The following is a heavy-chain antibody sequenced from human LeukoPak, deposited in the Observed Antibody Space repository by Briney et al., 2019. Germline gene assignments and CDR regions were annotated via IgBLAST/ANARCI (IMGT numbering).Heavy chain of an antibody. D-gene: IGHD6-13*01. CDR1: GFTFSSYE. V-gene: IGHV3-48*03. J-gene: IGHJ4*02. CDR3: ATEHLAVAGPASFDY. CDR2: ISSSDTSI. Sequence: GGSLRLSCVATGFTFSSYEMNWVRQAPWKGLEWVSYISSSDTSIYYADSVKGRFTVSRDNAKNSLYLQMNSLRADDTAVYYCATEHLAVAGPASFDYWGQGTLVTVSS.